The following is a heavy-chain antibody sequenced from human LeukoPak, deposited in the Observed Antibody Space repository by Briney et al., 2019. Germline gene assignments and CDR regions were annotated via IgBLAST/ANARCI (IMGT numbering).Heavy chain of an antibody. CDR3: ARGPYYYDSSYLRN. V-gene: IGHV4-34*01. CDR2: INHSGST. Sequence: PSETLSLTCAVYGGSFSGYYWSWIRQPPGKGLEWIGEINHSGSTNYNPSLKSRVTISVDTSKNQFSLKLSSVTAADTAVYYCARGPYYYDSSYLRNWGQGTLGTVSS. CDR1: GGSFSGYY. D-gene: IGHD3-22*01. J-gene: IGHJ4*02.